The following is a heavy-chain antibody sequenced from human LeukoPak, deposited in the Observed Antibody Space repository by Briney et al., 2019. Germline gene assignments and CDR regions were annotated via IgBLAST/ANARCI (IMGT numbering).Heavy chain of an antibody. CDR2: IKQDGSDR. CDR1: EFTLSSYW. D-gene: IGHD6-19*01. CDR3: VRNLAVAGTCFDS. V-gene: IGHV3-7*03. Sequence: GGSLRLSCAASEFTLSSYWMAWVRQAPGTGLEWVANIKQDGSDRNYVTSVRGRFTISRDNAESSLYLQMNSLRAEDTAVYYCVRNLAVAGTCFDSWGQGTLVTVSS. J-gene: IGHJ4*02.